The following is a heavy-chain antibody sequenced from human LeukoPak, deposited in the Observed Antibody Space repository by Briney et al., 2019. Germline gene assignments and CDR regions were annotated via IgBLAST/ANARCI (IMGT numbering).Heavy chain of an antibody. J-gene: IGHJ4*02. CDR1: GFTFSSYS. V-gene: IGHV3-9*01. Sequence: GGSLRLSCAASGFTFSSYSMNWVRQAPGKGLEWVSGISWNSGSIGYADSVKGRFTISRDNAKNSLYLQMNSLRAEDTALYYCAKDMCSSTSCYGYFDYWGQGTLVTVSS. D-gene: IGHD2-2*01. CDR2: ISWNSGSI. CDR3: AKDMCSSTSCYGYFDY.